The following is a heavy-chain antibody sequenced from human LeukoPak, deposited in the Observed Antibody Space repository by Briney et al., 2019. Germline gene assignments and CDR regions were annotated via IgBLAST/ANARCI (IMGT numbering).Heavy chain of an antibody. CDR2: IYPGDSDT. Sequence: GESLKISCQGSGYSFTDYWIGWVRQMPGKGLEWMGIIYPGDSDTRYSPSFQGQATISADKSITTAYLQWSSLKASDTAMYYCARRRDIVSTATGTSGPTDYWGQGTLVTVSS. CDR1: GYSFTDYW. J-gene: IGHJ4*02. V-gene: IGHV5-51*01. D-gene: IGHD5/OR15-5a*01. CDR3: ARRRDIVSTATGTSGPTDY.